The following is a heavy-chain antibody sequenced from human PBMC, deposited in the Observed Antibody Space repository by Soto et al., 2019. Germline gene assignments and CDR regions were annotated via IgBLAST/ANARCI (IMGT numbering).Heavy chain of an antibody. CDR1: GGSISSGGYY. V-gene: IGHV4-31*03. J-gene: IGHJ4*02. CDR3: ARGVLGFLMGGYEIDY. Sequence: SETLSLTCTVSGGSISSGGYYWSWIRQHPGKGLEWIGYIYYSGSTYYNPSLKSRVTISVDTSENQFSLKLSSVTAADTAVYYCARGVLGFLMGGYEIDYWGQGTLVTVSS. CDR2: IYYSGST. D-gene: IGHD5-12*01.